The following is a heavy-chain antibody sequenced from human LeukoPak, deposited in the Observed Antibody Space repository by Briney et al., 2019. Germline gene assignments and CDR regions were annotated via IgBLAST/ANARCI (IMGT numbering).Heavy chain of an antibody. V-gene: IGHV4-59*01. D-gene: IGHD1-26*01. CDR1: GGSISSYY. Sequence: SQTLSLTCTVSGGSISSYYWSWIRQPPGKGLEWIGYMYYSGTTNYNPSLRSRVIISADTSKNQFSLKLSSVTAADTAVYYCTSGSYSFYYMDVWGKGTTVTVSS. CDR2: MYYSGTT. J-gene: IGHJ6*03. CDR3: TSGSYSFYYMDV.